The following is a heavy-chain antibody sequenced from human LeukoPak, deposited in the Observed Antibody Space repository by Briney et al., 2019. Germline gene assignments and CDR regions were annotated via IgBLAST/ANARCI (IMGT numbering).Heavy chain of an antibody. CDR3: TRMTTGHDY. CDR1: GVSFDDYY. Sequence: PSETLSLTCAVSGVSFDDYYWAWVRQTPGKGLEWIGEINHSGYTNDSPALKSRVTPSIDTSRKQFSLNLRSVTVADAGIYYCTRMTTGHDYWGQGNLVTVSS. CDR2: INHSGYT. J-gene: IGHJ4*02. V-gene: IGHV4-34*01. D-gene: IGHD4-17*01.